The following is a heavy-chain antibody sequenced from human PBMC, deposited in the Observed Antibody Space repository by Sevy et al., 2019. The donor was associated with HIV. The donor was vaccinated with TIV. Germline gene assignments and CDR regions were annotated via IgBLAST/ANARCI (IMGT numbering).Heavy chain of an antibody. CDR2: ISAYNGNT. J-gene: IGHJ4*02. CDR3: ARDNSPWFGELYKYY. Sequence: ASVKVSCKASGYTFTSYGISWVRQAPGQGLEWMGWISAYNGNTNYAQKLQGRVTMTTDTSTITAYMELRTLRSDDTAVYYCARDNSPWFGELYKYYWGQGTLVTVSS. CDR1: GYTFTSYG. V-gene: IGHV1-18*01. D-gene: IGHD3-10*01.